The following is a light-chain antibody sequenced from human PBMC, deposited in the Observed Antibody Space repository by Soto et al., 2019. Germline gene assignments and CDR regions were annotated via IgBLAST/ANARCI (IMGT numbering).Light chain of an antibody. Sequence: AIQLTQSPSSLSASVGDRVTITCRASQDIRGALAWYQQNPGKPPKLLIFDVSSLQSGVPSRFICSGSGTDFTLTISSLQPEGFATYYGQQSNTYPITFGQGTRLEIK. J-gene: IGKJ5*01. CDR1: QDIRGA. CDR3: QQSNTYPIT. CDR2: DVS. V-gene: IGKV1-13*02.